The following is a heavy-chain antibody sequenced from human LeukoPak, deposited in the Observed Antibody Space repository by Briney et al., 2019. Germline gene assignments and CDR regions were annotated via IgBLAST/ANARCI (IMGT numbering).Heavy chain of an antibody. Sequence: SEILSLTCTVSGGSISSYYWSWVRQPPGKGLEWIGYIYYSGSTNYNPSLKSRVTISVDTSKNQFSLKLSSVTAADTAVYYCARVRTKVITPAWFDPWGQGTLVTVSS. J-gene: IGHJ5*02. V-gene: IGHV4-59*01. CDR2: IYYSGST. D-gene: IGHD4-23*01. CDR1: GGSISSYY. CDR3: ARVRTKVITPAWFDP.